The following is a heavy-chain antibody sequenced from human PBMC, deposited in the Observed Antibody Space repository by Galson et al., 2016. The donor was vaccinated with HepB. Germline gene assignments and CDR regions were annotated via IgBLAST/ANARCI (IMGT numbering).Heavy chain of an antibody. Sequence: SVKVSCKASGGTFNNYAINWVRQAPGQGLEWMGGIIPIFPTANYAQKFQGRVTITADESTSTAYMELSSLKFEDTAMYYCARVVVAAGFDSWGQGTLVTVSS. D-gene: IGHD2-15*01. CDR2: IIPIFPTA. CDR1: GGTFNNYA. V-gene: IGHV1-69*13. CDR3: ARVVVAAGFDS. J-gene: IGHJ4*02.